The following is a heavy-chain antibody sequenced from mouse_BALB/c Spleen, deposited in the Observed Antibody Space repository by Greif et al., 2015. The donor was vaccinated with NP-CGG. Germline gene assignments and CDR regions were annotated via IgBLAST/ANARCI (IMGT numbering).Heavy chain of an antibody. CDR1: GFAFSNYD. CDR3: ARHEDYCIIYYWFFDV. Sequence: EVQVVESGGGLVKPGGSLKLSCAAFGFAFSNYDMSWVRQTPEKRLEWVAYISSGGGSTYYPDTVKGRFTISRDNAKNTLYLQMSSLKSVDTACYYCARHEDYCIIYYWFFDVWCAGTTFTVSS. V-gene: IGHV5-12-1*01. CDR2: ISSGGGST. J-gene: IGHJ1*02. D-gene: IGHD1-1*01.